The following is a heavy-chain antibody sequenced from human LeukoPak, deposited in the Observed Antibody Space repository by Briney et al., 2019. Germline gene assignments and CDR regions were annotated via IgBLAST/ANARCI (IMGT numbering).Heavy chain of an antibody. V-gene: IGHV1-2*06. CDR2: INPNSGGT. D-gene: IGHD3-10*01. Sequence: GASVKVSCKAPGYTFTGYYIHWVRQAPGQGLEWMGRINPNSGGTNYAQKFQGRVTMTRDTSISTAYMELNRLTSDDTAVYYCAREPMVRDFNWFDPWGQGTLVTVSS. CDR1: GYTFTGYY. J-gene: IGHJ5*02. CDR3: AREPMVRDFNWFDP.